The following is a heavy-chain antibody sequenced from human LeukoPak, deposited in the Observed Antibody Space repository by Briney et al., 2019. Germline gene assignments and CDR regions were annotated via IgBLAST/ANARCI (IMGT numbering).Heavy chain of an antibody. V-gene: IGHV1-46*01. CDR3: ARALSSSYFDY. CDR2: IDPSSGNT. Sequence: EASVKVSCKASGYTFSSYYIHWVRQAPGQGLEWLGIIDPSSGNTGYAQKFQGSVTMTRDTSTSTVYMQLSSLTSGDTAVHYCARALSSSYFDYWGQGTLVTVSS. J-gene: IGHJ4*02. D-gene: IGHD6-13*01. CDR1: GYTFSSYY.